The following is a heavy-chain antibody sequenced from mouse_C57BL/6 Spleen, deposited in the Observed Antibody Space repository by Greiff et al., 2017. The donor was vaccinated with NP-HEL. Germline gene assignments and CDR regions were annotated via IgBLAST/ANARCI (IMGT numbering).Heavy chain of an antibody. CDR1: GYAFSSSW. CDR2: IYPGDGDT. Sequence: VKLVESGPELVKPGASVKISCKASGYAFSSSWMNWVKQRPGKGLEWIGRIYPGDGDTNYNGKFKGKATLTVDKSSSTAYMQLSSLTSEDSAVYFCAPIYYGNYFDVWGTGTTVTVSS. CDR3: APIYYGNYFDV. V-gene: IGHV1-82*01. D-gene: IGHD2-1*01. J-gene: IGHJ1*03.